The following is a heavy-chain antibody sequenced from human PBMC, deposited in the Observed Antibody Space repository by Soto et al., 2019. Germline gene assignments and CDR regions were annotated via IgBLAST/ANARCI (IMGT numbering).Heavy chain of an antibody. Sequence: GGSLRLSCAASGFTFSSYGMHWVRQAPGKGLEWVAVIWYDGSNKYYADSVKGRFTISRDNSKNTLYLQMNSLRAEDTAVYYCARDVDSYGSSYVDYWGQGTLVTVSS. CDR3: ARDVDSYGSSYVDY. V-gene: IGHV3-33*01. D-gene: IGHD5-18*01. CDR2: IWYDGSNK. J-gene: IGHJ4*02. CDR1: GFTFSSYG.